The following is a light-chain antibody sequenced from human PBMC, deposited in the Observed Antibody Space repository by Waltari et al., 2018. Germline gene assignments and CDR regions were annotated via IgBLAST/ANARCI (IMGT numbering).Light chain of an antibody. V-gene: IGKV4-1*01. CDR2: WAS. CDR1: QSVLYSSNNKNY. J-gene: IGKJ2*01. Sequence: DIVMTQSPDSLAVSLGERATINCKSSQSVLYSSNNKNYLAWYQQKPRQPPKLPIYWASTRESGVPDRFSGSGSGTDFTLTISSLQAEDVAVYYCQQYYSTPYTFGQGTKLEIK. CDR3: QQYYSTPYT.